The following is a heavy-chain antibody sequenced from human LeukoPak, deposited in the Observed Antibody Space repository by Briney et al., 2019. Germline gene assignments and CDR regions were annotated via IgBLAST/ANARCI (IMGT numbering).Heavy chain of an antibody. CDR2: IKSKTAGGTT. CDR3: TIGRAR. CDR1: GFTFSNAW. J-gene: IGHJ4*02. V-gene: IGHV3-15*01. Sequence: GGSLRLSCAASGFTFSNAWMNWVRQAPGKGLEWVGRIKSKTAGGTTDYAAPVKGRFTISGDDSKNTLCLEMNSLQTEDTAVYYCTIGRARRGQGTLVTVSS.